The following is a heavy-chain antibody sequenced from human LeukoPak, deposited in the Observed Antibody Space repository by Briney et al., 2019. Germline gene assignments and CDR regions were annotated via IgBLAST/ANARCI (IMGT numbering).Heavy chain of an antibody. CDR1: GFTFSSYG. CDR3: AKDRATMVRGVIIKGLDY. J-gene: IGHJ4*02. Sequence: GGSLRLSCAASGFTFSSYGMHWVRQAPGKGLEWVSVISYDGSNKYYADSVKGRFTISRDNSKNTLYLQMNSLRAEDTAVYSCAKDRATMVRGVIIKGLDYWGQGTLVTVSS. D-gene: IGHD3-10*01. CDR2: ISYDGSNK. V-gene: IGHV3-30*18.